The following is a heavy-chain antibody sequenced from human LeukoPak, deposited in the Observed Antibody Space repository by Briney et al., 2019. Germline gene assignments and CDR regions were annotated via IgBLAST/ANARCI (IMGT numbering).Heavy chain of an antibody. CDR2: IYTSGIT. V-gene: IGHV4-61*02. J-gene: IGHJ4*02. Sequence: SQTLSLTCTVSGVAISSESYYWSWIRQPAGKGLEWIGRIYTSGITNYNPSLKSRVTISVDTSKNQFSLKLSSVTAADTAVYYCASLLRWYTSGDFDYWGQGTLVTVSS. CDR1: GVAISSESYY. D-gene: IGHD4-23*01. CDR3: ASLLRWYTSGDFDY.